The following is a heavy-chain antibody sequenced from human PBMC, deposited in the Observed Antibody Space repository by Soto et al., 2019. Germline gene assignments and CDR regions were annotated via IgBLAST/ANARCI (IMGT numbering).Heavy chain of an antibody. CDR2: ISAYNGNT. Sequence: QVQLVQSGAEVKKPGASVKVSCKASGYTFTSYGISWVRQAPGQGLEWMGWISAYNGNTNYAQKLQGRVTMTTDTSTSTAYMELRSLRSDDTAVYYCARVKGRDIVVVVDADGDIDYWGQGTLVTVSS. CDR3: ARVKGRDIVVVVDADGDIDY. D-gene: IGHD2-15*01. V-gene: IGHV1-18*01. CDR1: GYTFTSYG. J-gene: IGHJ4*02.